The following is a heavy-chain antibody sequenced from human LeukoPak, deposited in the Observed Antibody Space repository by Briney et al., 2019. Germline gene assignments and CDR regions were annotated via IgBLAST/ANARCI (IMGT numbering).Heavy chain of an antibody. CDR1: GYSISSGYY. J-gene: IGHJ4*02. V-gene: IGHV4-38-2*01. Sequence: SETLSLTSAVSGYSISSGYYWGGIRQPPGKGLEWIGSIYHSGSTYYNPSLESRVTISVDTSKNQFSLKLRSVTAADTAVYYCARHCSSTSCYIDYWGQGTLVTVSS. CDR2: IYHSGST. CDR3: ARHCSSTSCYIDY. D-gene: IGHD2-2*02.